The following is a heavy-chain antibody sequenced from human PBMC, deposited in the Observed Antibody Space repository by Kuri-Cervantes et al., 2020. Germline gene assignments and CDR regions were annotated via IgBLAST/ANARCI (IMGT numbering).Heavy chain of an antibody. CDR3: ARDLRQYYYGSGSYGDY. Sequence: GGSLRLSCAASGFTFSNAWMSWVRQAPGKGLEWVANIKQDGSEKYYVDSVKGRFTISRDNAKNSLYLQMNSLRAEDTAVYYCARDLRQYYYGSGSYGDYWGQGTLVTVSS. CDR2: IKQDGSEK. J-gene: IGHJ4*02. CDR1: GFTFSNAW. D-gene: IGHD3-10*01. V-gene: IGHV3-7*01.